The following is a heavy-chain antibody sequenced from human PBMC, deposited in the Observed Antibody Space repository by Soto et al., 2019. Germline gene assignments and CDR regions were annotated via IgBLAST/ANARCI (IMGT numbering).Heavy chain of an antibody. V-gene: IGHV4-39*03. J-gene: IGHJ5*02. CDR2: IYSGGRT. Sequence: XXTLCLACNVAGGAIGVISNYWGFIRQPPGKGLEYIGTIYSGGRTYYNPSLKSRVTLSVDTSQNQFFLRLNFVTAADTAVYYCTIPRGPMIRPWGQRTLVTVSS. CDR3: TIPRGPMIRP. D-gene: IGHD3-22*01. CDR1: GGAIGVISNY.